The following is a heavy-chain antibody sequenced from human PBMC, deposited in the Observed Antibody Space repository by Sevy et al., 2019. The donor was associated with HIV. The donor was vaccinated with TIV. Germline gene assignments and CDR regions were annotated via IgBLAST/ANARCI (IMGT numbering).Heavy chain of an antibody. CDR3: VRDMGYTSSRRFDP. D-gene: IGHD6-13*01. CDR1: GFTFDDHA. Sequence: GGSLRLSCAASGFTFDDHAMHWVRQAPGKGLEWVSCISWNSGSIVYADSVRGRFTISRDKAKNSLYLQMNGLRPEDTALYYCVRDMGYTSSRRFDPWGQGTLVTVSS. CDR2: ISWNSGSI. V-gene: IGHV3-9*01. J-gene: IGHJ5*02.